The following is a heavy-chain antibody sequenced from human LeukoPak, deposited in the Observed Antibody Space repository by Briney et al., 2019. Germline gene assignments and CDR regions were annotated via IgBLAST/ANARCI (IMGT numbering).Heavy chain of an antibody. V-gene: IGHV5-51*01. D-gene: IGHD2-2*01. CDR1: GYSFTSYW. J-gene: IGHJ5*02. Sequence: GESLKISCKGCGYSFTSYWIGWVRQMPGKGLEWMGIIYPGDSDTRYSPSFQGQVTISADKSISTAYLQWSSLKASDTAMYYCARESVPAATDTWFDPWGQGTLVTVSS. CDR3: ARESVPAATDTWFDP. CDR2: IYPGDSDT.